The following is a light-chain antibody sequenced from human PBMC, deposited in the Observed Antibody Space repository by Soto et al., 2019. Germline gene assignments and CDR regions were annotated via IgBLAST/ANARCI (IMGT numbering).Light chain of an antibody. CDR1: QDIRSR. CDR2: SAT. J-gene: IGKJ4*01. CDR3: QQANILPPV. V-gene: IGKV1-12*01. Sequence: MEMTQSPSSVSASVGDRVTITCRASQDIRSRLAWYQHKPGKAPNLLIYSATTLQSGVPYRFSGSGSGTYFTLTISSLQPEDFATYYCQQANILPPVFGGGTRVEI.